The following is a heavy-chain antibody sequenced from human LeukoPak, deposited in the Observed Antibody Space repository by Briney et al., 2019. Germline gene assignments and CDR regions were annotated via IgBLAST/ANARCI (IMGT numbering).Heavy chain of an antibody. J-gene: IGHJ6*02. CDR1: GFTFSRYW. Sequence: GGSLRLSCAASGFTFSRYWMSWVRQAPGKGLEWVANIKDDGSGKYYVDSVKGRFTISRDNAKNSLYLQMSSLRAEDTAVYYCARLPLSSYGMDVWGQGTTVTVSS. V-gene: IGHV3-7*04. D-gene: IGHD3-16*02. CDR2: IKDDGSGK. CDR3: ARLPLSSYGMDV.